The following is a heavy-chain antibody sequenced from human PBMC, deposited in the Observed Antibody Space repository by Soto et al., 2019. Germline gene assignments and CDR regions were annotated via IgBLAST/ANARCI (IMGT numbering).Heavy chain of an antibody. CDR3: ASVPYYYDSSGYSLGY. J-gene: IGHJ4*02. CDR1: GGSISSSNW. Sequence: QVQLQESGPGLVKPSGTLSLTCAVSGGSISSSNWWSWVRQPPGKGLEWIGEIYHSGSTNYNPSLKSRVTISVDKPKNQFSLKLSSVTAADTAVYYCASVPYYYDSSGYSLGYWGQGTLVTVSS. D-gene: IGHD3-22*01. CDR2: IYHSGST. V-gene: IGHV4-4*02.